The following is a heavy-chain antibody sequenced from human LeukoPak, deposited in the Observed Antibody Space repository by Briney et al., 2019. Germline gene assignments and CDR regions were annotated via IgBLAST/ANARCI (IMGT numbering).Heavy chain of an antibody. CDR3: ARESNVRDGYNLDY. J-gene: IGHJ4*02. V-gene: IGHV1-46*01. D-gene: IGHD5-24*01. CDR1: GYTFTSNY. Sequence: ASVKVSCKASGYTFTSNYIHWVRQAPGQGLEWMGMIYPRDGSTSYAQKFQGRVTVTRDTSTSTVYMELSSLRSEDTAVYYCARESNVRDGYNLDYWGQGTLVTVSS. CDR2: IYPRDGST.